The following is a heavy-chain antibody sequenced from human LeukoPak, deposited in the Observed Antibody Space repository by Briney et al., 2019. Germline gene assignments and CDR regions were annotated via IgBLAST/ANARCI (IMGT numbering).Heavy chain of an antibody. J-gene: IGHJ4*01. V-gene: IGHV1-69*02. CDR3: ATARMHDF. CDR1: AGTFGSDS. Sequence: SVKVSCKASAGTFGSDSINWVRQAPGQGLEWMGRIIPRVDITNYAQKFQDRVTITAHRSTTTVYMELSTLRSDDTAVYYCATARMHDFWGKGTQVTVSS. CDR2: IIPRVDIT. D-gene: IGHD5-24*01.